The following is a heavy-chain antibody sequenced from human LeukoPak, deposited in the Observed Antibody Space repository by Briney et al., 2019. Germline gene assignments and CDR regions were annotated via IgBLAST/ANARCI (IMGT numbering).Heavy chain of an antibody. CDR1: GFTFSSYG. Sequence: PGGSLRLSCAASGFTFSSYGMHWVRQAPGKGLEWAAFIRYDGSNKYYADSVKGRFTISRDNSKNTLYLQMNSLRAEDTAVYYCAKEAIYSSSWYSADYWGQGTLVTVSS. D-gene: IGHD6-13*01. J-gene: IGHJ4*02. V-gene: IGHV3-30*02. CDR2: IRYDGSNK. CDR3: AKEAIYSSSWYSADY.